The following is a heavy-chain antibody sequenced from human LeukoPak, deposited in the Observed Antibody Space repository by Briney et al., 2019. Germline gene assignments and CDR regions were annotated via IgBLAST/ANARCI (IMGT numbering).Heavy chain of an antibody. Sequence: SVKVSCKASGGTFSSYAISWVRQAPGQGLDWMGGIIPIFGTANYAQKFQGRVAITTDESTSTAYMELSSLRSEDTAVYYCARDRGRFGDSDAFDIWGQGTMVTVSS. V-gene: IGHV1-69*05. J-gene: IGHJ3*02. D-gene: IGHD3-10*01. CDR1: GGTFSSYA. CDR3: ARDRGRFGDSDAFDI. CDR2: IIPIFGTA.